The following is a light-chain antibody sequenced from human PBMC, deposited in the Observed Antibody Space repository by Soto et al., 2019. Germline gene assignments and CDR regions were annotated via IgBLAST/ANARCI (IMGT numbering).Light chain of an antibody. CDR2: GAS. CDR1: QTVTSTF. V-gene: IGKV3-20*01. CDR3: HQYDSSRT. Sequence: EIVLTQSPGTLSLSPGERATLSCRASQTVTSTFLAWYQQKPGQAPRLLIYGASRRATGIPDRFSGSGSGTDFTLTITRLEPDDFAVYYCHQYDSSRTFGQGTKVEMK. J-gene: IGKJ1*01.